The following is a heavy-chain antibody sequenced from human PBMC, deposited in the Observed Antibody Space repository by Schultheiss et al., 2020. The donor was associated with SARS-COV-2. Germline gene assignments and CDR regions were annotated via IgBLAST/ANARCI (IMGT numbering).Heavy chain of an antibody. CDR2: ISSSSSYI. D-gene: IGHD2-2*01. CDR1: GFTFSSYS. V-gene: IGHV3-21*01. Sequence: GGSLRLSCAASGFTFSSYSMNWVRQAPGKGLEWVSSISSSSSYIYYADSVKGRFTISRDNAKNSLYLQMNSLRAEDTAVYYCARAKRIVVVPIGEPDYYYYYMDVWGKGTTVTVSS. CDR3: ARAKRIVVVPIGEPDYYYYYMDV. J-gene: IGHJ6*03.